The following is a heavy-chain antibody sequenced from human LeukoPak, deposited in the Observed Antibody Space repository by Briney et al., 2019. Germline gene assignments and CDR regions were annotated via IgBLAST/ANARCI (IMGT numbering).Heavy chain of an antibody. CDR3: AREAGGSGPGGYFDY. D-gene: IGHD1-26*01. CDR1: GGSISSYY. CDR2: IYYSGST. V-gene: IGHV4-59*12. J-gene: IGHJ4*02. Sequence: SETLSLTCTVSGGSISSYYWSWIRQPPGKGLEWIGYIYYSGSTNYNPSLKSRVTISVDTSKNQFSLKLSSVTAADTAVYYCAREAGGSGPGGYFDYWGQGTLVTVSS.